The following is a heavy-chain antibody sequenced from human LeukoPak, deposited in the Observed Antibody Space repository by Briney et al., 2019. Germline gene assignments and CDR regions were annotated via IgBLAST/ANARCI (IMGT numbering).Heavy chain of an antibody. D-gene: IGHD6-19*01. CDR3: ARSGRWQWLENNWFDP. Sequence: SETLSLTCTVSGGSISSYYWSWIRQPPGKGLEWIGYIYYSGSTNYNPSLKSRVTISVDTSKNQFSLKLSSVTAADTAVYYCARSGRWQWLENNWFDPWGQGTLVTVSS. V-gene: IGHV4-59*12. CDR1: GGSISSYY. J-gene: IGHJ5*02. CDR2: IYYSGST.